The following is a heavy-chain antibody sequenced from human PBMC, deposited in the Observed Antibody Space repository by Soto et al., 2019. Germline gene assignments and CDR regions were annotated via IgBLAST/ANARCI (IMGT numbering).Heavy chain of an antibody. V-gene: IGHV3-11*05. CDR1: GFTFSDYY. Sequence: QVQLVESGGGLVKPGGSLRLSCAASGFTFSDYYMSXXXXXXXXXXXXXXXXSSSSSYTNYADSVKGRFTISRDNAKXXXXXXXXXXXXXXXXXXXXXXXXXXXXXXXXXXXXXXFDLWGRGTLVTVSS. CDR3: XXXXXXXXXXXXXXXXXXFDL. J-gene: IGHJ2*01. CDR2: XSSSSSYT.